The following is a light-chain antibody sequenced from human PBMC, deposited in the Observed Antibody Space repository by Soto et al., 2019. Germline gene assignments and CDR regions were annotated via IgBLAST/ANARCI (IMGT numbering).Light chain of an antibody. CDR3: QQYGGSPRT. V-gene: IGKV3-20*01. CDR1: QSVGSY. J-gene: IGKJ1*01. CDR2: GAS. Sequence: EIVLTQSPGTLSLSPGERATLSCRASQSVGSYLAWYQQKPGQAPRLLIYGASSRATGIADRFSGSGSGADFTLTISRLEPEDFAVYYCQQYGGSPRTFGQGTQVEIK.